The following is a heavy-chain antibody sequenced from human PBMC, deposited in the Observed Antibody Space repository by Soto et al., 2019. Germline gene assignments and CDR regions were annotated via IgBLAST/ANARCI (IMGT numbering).Heavy chain of an antibody. CDR2: MYYGGRT. D-gene: IGHD2-15*01. CDR3: ARGTPSPLIVRSSRGPWFDP. Sequence: LSLTCTVSGGSISSYYWSWIRQPPGKGLEWIVYMYYGGRTNYNPSLKSRVTISVDTSKMQVSLKLSSVTAADTAVYFCARGTPSPLIVRSSRGPWFDPWGQGTLVTVSS. CDR1: GGSISSYY. J-gene: IGHJ5*02. V-gene: IGHV4-59*08.